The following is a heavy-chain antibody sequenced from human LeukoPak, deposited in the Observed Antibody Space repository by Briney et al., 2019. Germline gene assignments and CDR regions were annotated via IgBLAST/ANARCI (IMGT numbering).Heavy chain of an antibody. CDR3: AKWGDYDVLTGYYVSDF. J-gene: IGHJ4*02. Sequence: GGSLRLSCAASGFISSNYAMYWVRQAPEKGLEWVSAISGRSGSTYYADSVKGRFTISRDSSKNTLYLQMNSLRADDTAVYYCAKWGDYDVLTGYYVSDFWGQGTLVTVSS. CDR2: ISGRSGST. CDR1: GFISSNYA. V-gene: IGHV3-23*01. D-gene: IGHD3-9*01.